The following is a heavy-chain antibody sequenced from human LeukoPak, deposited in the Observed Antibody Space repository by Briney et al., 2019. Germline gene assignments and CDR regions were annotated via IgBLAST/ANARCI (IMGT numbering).Heavy chain of an antibody. CDR3: ARLPRYYYGSSGYYWFDP. Sequence: PSETLSLTCTVSGGSISSYYWSWIRQPPGKGLEWIGYIYYSGSTNYNPSLKSRVTISVDTSKNQFSLKLSSVTAADTAVYYCARLPRYYYGSSGYYWFDPWGQGTLVTVSS. D-gene: IGHD3-22*01. CDR1: GGSISSYY. CDR2: IYYSGST. J-gene: IGHJ5*02. V-gene: IGHV4-59*08.